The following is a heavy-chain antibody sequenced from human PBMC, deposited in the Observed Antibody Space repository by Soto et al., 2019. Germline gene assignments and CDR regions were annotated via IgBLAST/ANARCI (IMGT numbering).Heavy chain of an antibody. CDR1: GYTFTSYG. CDR3: ARVLSSSWYFGAFDI. V-gene: IGHV1-18*01. D-gene: IGHD6-13*01. CDR2: ISAYNGNT. J-gene: IGHJ3*02. Sequence: ASVKVSCKASGYTFTSYGISWVRQAPGQGLEWMGWISAYNGNTNYAQKLQDRVTMTTDTSTSTAYMELRSLRSDDTAVYYCARVLSSSWYFGAFDIWGQGTMVTVSS.